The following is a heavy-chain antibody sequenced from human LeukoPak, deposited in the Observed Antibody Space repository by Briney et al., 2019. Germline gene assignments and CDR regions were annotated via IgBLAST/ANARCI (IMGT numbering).Heavy chain of an antibody. Sequence: PGGSLRLSCAASGFTFSSYSMNWVRQAPGKALVWGSSISSSSRYIYYADSVKGRFTISRDNAKNSLYLQMNSLRAEDTAVYYCARVGSGYDPLDYWGQGTLVTVSS. CDR3: ARVGSGYDPLDY. CDR2: ISSSSRYI. V-gene: IGHV3-21*01. J-gene: IGHJ4*02. CDR1: GFTFSSYS. D-gene: IGHD5-12*01.